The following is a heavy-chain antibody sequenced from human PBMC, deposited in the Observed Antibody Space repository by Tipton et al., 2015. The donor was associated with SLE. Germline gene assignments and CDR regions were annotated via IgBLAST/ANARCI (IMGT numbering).Heavy chain of an antibody. CDR1: GGSISSYY. CDR3: ARALSGNSNAFDI. CDR2: IYYSGST. J-gene: IGHJ3*02. D-gene: IGHD4-23*01. V-gene: IGHV4-59*08. Sequence: TLSLTCTVSGGSISSYYWSWIRQPPGKGLEWIGYIYYSGSTNYNPSLKSRVTISVDTSKNQFSLKLSSVTAADTAVYHCARALSGNSNAFDIWGQGTMVTVSS.